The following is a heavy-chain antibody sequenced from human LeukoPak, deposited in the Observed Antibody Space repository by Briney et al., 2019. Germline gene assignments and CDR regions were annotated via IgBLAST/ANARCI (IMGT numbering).Heavy chain of an antibody. V-gene: IGHV3-9*01. Sequence: PGGSLRLSCAASGFTFDDYAMHWVRQAPGKGLEWVSGISWNSGDIGYADSVKGRFTISRDNAKNSLYLQMNSLRAEDTALYYCAKDKGYSSSWYSITAFDIWGQGTMVTVSS. CDR2: ISWNSGDI. CDR1: GFTFDDYA. J-gene: IGHJ3*02. D-gene: IGHD6-13*01. CDR3: AKDKGYSSSWYSITAFDI.